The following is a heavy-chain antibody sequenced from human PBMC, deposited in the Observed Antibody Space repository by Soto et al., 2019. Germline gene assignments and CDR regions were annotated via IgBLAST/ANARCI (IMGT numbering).Heavy chain of an antibody. CDR3: TTLFPIRFLEGGLYYYYGMDV. J-gene: IGHJ6*02. D-gene: IGHD3-3*01. CDR2: IKSKTDGGTT. V-gene: IGHV3-15*07. CDR1: GFTFSNAW. Sequence: GGSLRLSCAASGFTFSNAWMNWVRQAPGKGLEWVGRIKSKTDGGTTDYAAPVKGRFTISRDDSKNTLYLQMNSLKTEDTAVYYCTTLFPIRFLEGGLYYYYGMDVWGQGTTVTVSS.